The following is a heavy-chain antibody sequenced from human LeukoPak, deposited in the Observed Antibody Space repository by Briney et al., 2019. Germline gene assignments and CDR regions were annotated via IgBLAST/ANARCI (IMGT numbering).Heavy chain of an antibody. J-gene: IGHJ4*02. V-gene: IGHV4-59*08. D-gene: IGHD3-10*01. CDR1: GGSIRSYY. CDR2: IYYSGST. Sequence: PSETLSLTCTVSGGSIRSYYWSWIRQPPGKGLEWIGYIYYSGSTNYNPSLKSRVTISVDTSKNQFSLKLSSVTAADTAVYYCARLGGSGNYWNFDYWGQGTLVTVSS. CDR3: ARLGGSGNYWNFDY.